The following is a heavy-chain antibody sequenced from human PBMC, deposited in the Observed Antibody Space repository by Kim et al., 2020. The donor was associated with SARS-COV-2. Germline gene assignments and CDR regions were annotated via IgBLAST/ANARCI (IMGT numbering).Heavy chain of an antibody. J-gene: IGHJ4*01. Sequence: GGSLRLSCEASGFTFRSYGMHWVRQAPFKGLEWVAVIWSSFSPKYYADSVKGRFTISRDNSKNMLYLQMNSLRADDTAVYYCARDRIMNAAFLDYWGHGTLVTVSS. CDR2: IWSSFSPK. CDR1: GFTFRSYG. CDR3: ARDRIMNAAFLDY. V-gene: IGHV3-33*01. D-gene: IGHD6-25*01.